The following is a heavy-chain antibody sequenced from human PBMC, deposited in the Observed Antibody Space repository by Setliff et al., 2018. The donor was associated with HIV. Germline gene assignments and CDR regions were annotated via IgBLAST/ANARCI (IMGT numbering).Heavy chain of an antibody. D-gene: IGHD3-10*01. CDR2: INPNSGGT. CDR1: GYTFTGYY. V-gene: IGHV1-2*02. J-gene: IGHJ3*02. Sequence: ASVKVSCKASGYTFTGYYMHWVRQAPGQGLEWMGWINPNSGGTNYAQKFQGRVTMTRDTSASTVYLELRSLRSEDTAVYFCASKGGSENYPDSDAFDIWGQGTLVTVSS. CDR3: ASKGGSENYPDSDAFDI.